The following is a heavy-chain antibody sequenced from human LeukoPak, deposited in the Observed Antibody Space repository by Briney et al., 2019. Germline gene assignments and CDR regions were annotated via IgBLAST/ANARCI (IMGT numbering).Heavy chain of an antibody. CDR2: IHYSGST. V-gene: IGHV4-61*05. CDR3: ATEYGSGTLRDRYYYMDV. J-gene: IGHJ6*03. CDR1: GGSISISSYY. D-gene: IGHD3-10*01. Sequence: SETLSLTCTVSGGSISISSYYWSWIRQPPGKGLEWIGYIHYSGSTNYNPSLKSRVTISVDTSKKQLSLKLSSVTAADTAVYYCATEYGSGTLRDRYYYMDVWGKGTTVTVSS.